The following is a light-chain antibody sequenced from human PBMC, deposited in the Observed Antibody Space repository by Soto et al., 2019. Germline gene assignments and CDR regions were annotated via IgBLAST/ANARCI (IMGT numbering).Light chain of an antibody. Sequence: QAVVTQPPSASGTPGQRVTISCSGSSSNVGSNTVDWYQQLPGTAPKLLIYHNNQRPSGVPDRLSGSKSGTSASLAISGLQSEDEADDYCAAWDDSLNAVVFGGGTKLTVL. CDR2: HNN. CDR1: SSNVGSNT. V-gene: IGLV1-44*01. J-gene: IGLJ2*01. CDR3: AAWDDSLNAVV.